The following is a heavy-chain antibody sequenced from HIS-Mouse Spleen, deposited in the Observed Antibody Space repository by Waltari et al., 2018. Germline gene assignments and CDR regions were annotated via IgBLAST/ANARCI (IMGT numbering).Heavy chain of an antibody. CDR1: GGSISSSSYY. CDR3: AREIPYSSSWYDWYFDL. D-gene: IGHD6-13*01. CDR2: IYYGGST. J-gene: IGHJ2*01. V-gene: IGHV4-39*07. Sequence: QLQLQESGPGLVKPSETLSLTCTVSGGSISSSSYYWGWLRQPPGKGLEWIGSIYYGGSTYYNPSLKSRVTISVDTSKNQFSLKLSSVTAADTAVYYCAREIPYSSSWYDWYFDLWGRGTLVTVSS.